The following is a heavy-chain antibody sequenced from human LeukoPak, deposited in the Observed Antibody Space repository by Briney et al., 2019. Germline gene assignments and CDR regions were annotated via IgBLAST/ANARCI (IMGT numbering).Heavy chain of an antibody. CDR2: IIDTGST. J-gene: IGHJ4*02. Sequence: SGTLSLTCAVYGGSFSGYYWTWIRQPPGKGLEWIGEIIDTGSTKYNSSLKSRVTISVDTSKNQFSLSLDSVTAADTAVYYCARGLASGYPPIPFDHWGQGTLVTVSS. D-gene: IGHD3-3*01. CDR3: ARGLASGYPPIPFDH. CDR1: GGSFSGYY. V-gene: IGHV4-34*12.